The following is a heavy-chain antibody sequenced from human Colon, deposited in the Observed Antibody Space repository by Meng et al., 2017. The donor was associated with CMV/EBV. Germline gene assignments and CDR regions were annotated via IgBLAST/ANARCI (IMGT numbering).Heavy chain of an antibody. CDR1: GYTFTNWG. CDR2: TSAYNQNT. CDR3: ARARGDSAVAPQNY. Sequence: KASGYTFTNWGFTWVRQAPGQGLEWMGWTSAYNQNTNDAQKFQGRVTMTTDRSTSTAYMELRSLRSDDTAVYYCARARGDSAVAPQNYWGQGTLVTVSS. J-gene: IGHJ4*02. D-gene: IGHD4-23*01. V-gene: IGHV1-18*01.